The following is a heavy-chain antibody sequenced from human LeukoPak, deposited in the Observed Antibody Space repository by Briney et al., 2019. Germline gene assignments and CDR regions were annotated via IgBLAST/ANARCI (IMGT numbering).Heavy chain of an antibody. V-gene: IGHV4-61*02. J-gene: IGHJ6*02. CDR1: GGSISSGSYY. CDR2: IYTSGST. CDR3: ASELGGGMDV. D-gene: IGHD2-15*01. Sequence: PSQTLSLTCTVSGGSISSGSYYWTWIRQPAGKGLEWIGRIYTSGSTNYSPSLESRVTISLDTSNNQFSLKLSSVTAADTAVYYCASELGGGMDVWGQGTTVTVSS.